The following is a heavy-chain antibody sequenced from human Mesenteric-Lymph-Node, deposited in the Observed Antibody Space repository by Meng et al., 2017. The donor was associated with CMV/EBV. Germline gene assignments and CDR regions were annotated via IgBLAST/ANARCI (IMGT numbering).Heavy chain of an antibody. Sequence: GGSLRLSCAASGFTFSSYWMHWVRQAPGKGLVWVSRINSDGSSTSYADSVKGRFTISRDNAKNTLYLQMNSLRAEDTAVYYCARGEYYDFWSGYFPYYYYYGMDVWGQGTTVTVSS. D-gene: IGHD3-3*01. V-gene: IGHV3-74*01. CDR1: GFTFSSYW. CDR2: INSDGSST. CDR3: ARGEYYDFWSGYFPYYYYYGMDV. J-gene: IGHJ6*02.